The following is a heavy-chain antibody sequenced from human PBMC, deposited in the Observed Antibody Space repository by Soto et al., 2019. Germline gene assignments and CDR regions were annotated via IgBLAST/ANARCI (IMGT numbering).Heavy chain of an antibody. CDR1: GGSISISSPY. Sequence: PSETLSLTCNVSGGSISISSPYWGWIRQPPGKGLEWVGTIHYSGTTNYNPSFKSRVTISVDTSKNQFSLKLNSVTAADTAVYYCARDWRMDTAMVYRYYYGMDVWGQGTTVTVSS. D-gene: IGHD5-18*01. CDR2: IHYSGTT. CDR3: ARDWRMDTAMVYRYYYGMDV. V-gene: IGHV4-39*07. J-gene: IGHJ6*02.